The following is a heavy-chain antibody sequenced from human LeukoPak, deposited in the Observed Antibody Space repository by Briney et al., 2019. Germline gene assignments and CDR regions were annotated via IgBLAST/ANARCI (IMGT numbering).Heavy chain of an antibody. CDR2: INPNSGGT. D-gene: IGHD3-10*01. V-gene: IGHV1-2*02. CDR1: GYTFREYG. CDR3: ARANSLGIWFGELLGSKYNWFDP. Sequence: ASVKVSCKVSGYTFREYGITWVRQAPGQGLEWMGWINPNSGGTNCAQKFQGRVTMTRDTSISTAYMELSRLRSDDTAVYYCARANSLGIWFGELLGSKYNWFDPWGQGTLVTVSS. J-gene: IGHJ5*02.